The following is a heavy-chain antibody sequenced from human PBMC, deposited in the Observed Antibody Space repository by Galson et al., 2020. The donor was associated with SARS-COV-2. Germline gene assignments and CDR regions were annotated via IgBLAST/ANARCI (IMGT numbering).Heavy chain of an antibody. V-gene: IGHV3-30*18. CDR2: ISYDGSNK. CDR3: AKDQALYYYDSSGFDY. CDR1: GFTFSSYG. Sequence: GGSLRLSCAASGFTFSSYGMHWVRQAPGKGLEWVAVISYDGSNKYYEDSVKGRFTISRDNSKNTLYLQMNSLRAEDTAVYYCAKDQALYYYDSSGFDYWGQGTLVTVSS. J-gene: IGHJ4*02. D-gene: IGHD3-22*01.